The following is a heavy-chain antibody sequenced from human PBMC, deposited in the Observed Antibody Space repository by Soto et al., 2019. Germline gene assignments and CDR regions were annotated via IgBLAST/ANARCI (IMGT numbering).Heavy chain of an antibody. CDR3: AREGSYGSGTERYYYYGMDV. CDR1: GYTFTSYA. CDR2: INAGNGNT. D-gene: IGHD3-10*01. Sequence: GASVKVSCKASGYTFTSYAMHWVRQAPGQRLEWMGWINAGNGNTKYSQKFQGRVTITRDTSASTAYMELSSLRSEDTAVYYCAREGSYGSGTERYYYYGMDVWGQGTTVTVSS. V-gene: IGHV1-3*01. J-gene: IGHJ6*02.